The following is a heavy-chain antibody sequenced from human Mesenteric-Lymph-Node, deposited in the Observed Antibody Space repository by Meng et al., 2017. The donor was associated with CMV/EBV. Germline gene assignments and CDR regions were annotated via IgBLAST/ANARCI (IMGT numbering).Heavy chain of an antibody. Sequence: GSLRLSCTVSGGSISSSSYYWVWIRQPQGKGLEWIVRIYYSGSTYYNPSLKSRVTISVDTSKNQFSLKLSSVTAADTAVYYCARQSPYYYGSGGYYPDHWGQGTLVTVSS. CDR1: GGSISSSSYY. D-gene: IGHD3-10*01. CDR2: IYYSGST. J-gene: IGHJ4*02. V-gene: IGHV4-39*07. CDR3: ARQSPYYYGSGGYYPDH.